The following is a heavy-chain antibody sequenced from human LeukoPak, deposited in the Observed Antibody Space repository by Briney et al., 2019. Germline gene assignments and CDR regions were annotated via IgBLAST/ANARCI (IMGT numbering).Heavy chain of an antibody. CDR2: ISSSSSTI. J-gene: IGHJ4*02. Sequence: PGGSLRLSCAASGFTFSSYSMNWVRQAPGKGLEWVSYISSSSSTIYYADSVKGRFTISRDNAKNSLYLQMNSLRAEDTAVYYCARDGPLVGALVFDYWGQGTLVTVSS. CDR1: GFTFSSYS. D-gene: IGHD1-26*01. V-gene: IGHV3-48*04. CDR3: ARDGPLVGALVFDY.